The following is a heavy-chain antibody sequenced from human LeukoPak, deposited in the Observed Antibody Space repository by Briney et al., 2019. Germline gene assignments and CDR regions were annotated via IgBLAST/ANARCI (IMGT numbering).Heavy chain of an antibody. J-gene: IGHJ6*02. CDR2: ISYDGSNK. V-gene: IGHV3-30-3*02. CDR1: GFTFSSYA. D-gene: IGHD3-10*01. Sequence: GGSLRLSCAASGFTFSSYAMHWVRQAPGKGLEWVAVISYDGSNKYYADSVKGRFTISRDDAQNSLYLQMNSLRAEDTAVYYCAKNTWKSSDSGRGRMDVWGQGTTVTVSS. CDR3: AKNTWKSSDSGRGRMDV.